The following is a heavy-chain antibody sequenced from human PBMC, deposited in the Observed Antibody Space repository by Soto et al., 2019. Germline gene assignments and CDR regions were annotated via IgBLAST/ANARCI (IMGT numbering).Heavy chain of an antibody. CDR2: IYYSGST. V-gene: IGHV4-59*01. CDR1: GGSISSYY. Sequence: QVQLQESGPGLVKPSETLSLTCTVSGGSISSYYWSWIRQPPGKGLEWIGYIYYSGSTNYNPSLKSRVTISVDTSKNQFSLKLSSVTAADTAVYYCARGSSSGYIPYAFDYWGQGTLVTVSS. CDR3: ARGSSSGYIPYAFDY. J-gene: IGHJ4*02. D-gene: IGHD3-22*01.